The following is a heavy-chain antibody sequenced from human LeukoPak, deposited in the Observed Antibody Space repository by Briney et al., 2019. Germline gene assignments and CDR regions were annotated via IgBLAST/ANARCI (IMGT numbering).Heavy chain of an antibody. V-gene: IGHV3-7*03. CDR1: GFTFSSYW. CDR3: ARDPWGSNDC. D-gene: IGHD7-27*01. Sequence: GGSLRLSCRASGFTFSSYWMSWVRQAPGKGLEWVATIQRHTGQTDYADSVRGRFIISRDDAKESLHLQMISLAAEDTAIYYCARDPWGSNDCWGQGTLVTVSS. J-gene: IGHJ4*02. CDR2: IQRHTGQT.